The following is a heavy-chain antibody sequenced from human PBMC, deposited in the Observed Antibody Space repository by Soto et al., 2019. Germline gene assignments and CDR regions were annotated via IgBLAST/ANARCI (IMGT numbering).Heavy chain of an antibody. CDR1: GYTFTSYD. D-gene: IGHD5-12*01. Sequence: GPSVKVSCKAHGYTFTSYDMHWVRQAPGQGLEWMGIINPSGGSTSYAQKFQGRVTMTRDTSTSTVYMELSSLRSEDTAVYYCARAESVATDHWGQGTLVTVSS. CDR2: INPSGGST. CDR3: ARAESVATDH. V-gene: IGHV1-46*01. J-gene: IGHJ4*02.